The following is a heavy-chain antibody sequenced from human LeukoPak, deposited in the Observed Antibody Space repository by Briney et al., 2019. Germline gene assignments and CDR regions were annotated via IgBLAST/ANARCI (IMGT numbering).Heavy chain of an antibody. D-gene: IGHD3-9*01. CDR2: ISSSSSYI. CDR1: GFAFSKYA. Sequence: GGSLRLSCAASGFAFSKYAMSWVRQAPGKGLEWVSSISSSSSYIYYADSLKGRFTISRDNAKNSLYLQMNSLRAEDTAVYYCAREPYYDILTGSSGPYYFDYWGQGTLVTVSS. V-gene: IGHV3-21*01. CDR3: AREPYYDILTGSSGPYYFDY. J-gene: IGHJ4*02.